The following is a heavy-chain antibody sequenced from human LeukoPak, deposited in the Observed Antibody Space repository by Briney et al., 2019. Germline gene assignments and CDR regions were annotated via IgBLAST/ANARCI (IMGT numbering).Heavy chain of an antibody. V-gene: IGHV3-21*01. J-gene: IGHJ4*02. CDR1: GFTFSSYR. CDR3: ARMYYDFWSGYYRGYYFDY. CDR2: ISSSSSYI. Sequence: GGSLRLSCAASGFTFSSYRMNWVRQAPGKGLEWVSSISSSSSYIYYADSVKGRFTISRDNAKNSLYLQMNSLRAEDTAVYYCARMYYDFWSGYYRGYYFDYWGQGTLVTVSS. D-gene: IGHD3-3*01.